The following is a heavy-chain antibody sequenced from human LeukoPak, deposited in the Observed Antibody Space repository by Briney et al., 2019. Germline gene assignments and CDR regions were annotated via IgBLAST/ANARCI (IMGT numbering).Heavy chain of an antibody. CDR3: ARDYYGSGTYYKDY. V-gene: IGHV1-2*02. D-gene: IGHD3-10*01. Sequence: ASVKVSCKASGYTFTAYYLHWVRQPPGQGLEWMGWIHPNSGGTNYAQNFQGRVSMTTDTSISTVYMELSRLRSDDTAVYYCARDYYGSGTYYKDYWGQGTLVTVSS. CDR2: IHPNSGGT. CDR1: GYTFTAYY. J-gene: IGHJ4*02.